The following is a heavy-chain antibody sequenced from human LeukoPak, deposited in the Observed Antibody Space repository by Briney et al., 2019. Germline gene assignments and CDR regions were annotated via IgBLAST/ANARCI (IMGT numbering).Heavy chain of an antibody. CDR3: ARELISSGSLDY. Sequence: PGGSLRLSCAASGFTFSSYKMNWVRQAPGKGLEWVSSISSSSSYIYYADSVRGRFTISRDNAKNSLYLQTNSLRAEDTAVYYRARELISSGSLDYWGQGTLVTVSS. J-gene: IGHJ4*02. CDR1: GFTFSSYK. CDR2: ISSSSSYI. V-gene: IGHV3-21*04. D-gene: IGHD3-10*01.